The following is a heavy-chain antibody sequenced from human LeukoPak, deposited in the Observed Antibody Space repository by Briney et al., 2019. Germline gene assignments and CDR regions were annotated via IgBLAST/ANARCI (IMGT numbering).Heavy chain of an antibody. Sequence: SVKVSCKASGGTFSSYAISWVRQAPGQGLEWMGGIIPIFGTANYAQKFQGRVTITTDESTSTAYMELSSLRSEDTAVYYCASNEDYYDSSGYSAYWGQGTLVTVSS. CDR2: IIPIFGTA. D-gene: IGHD3-22*01. CDR1: GGTFSSYA. V-gene: IGHV1-69*05. CDR3: ASNEDYYDSSGYSAY. J-gene: IGHJ4*02.